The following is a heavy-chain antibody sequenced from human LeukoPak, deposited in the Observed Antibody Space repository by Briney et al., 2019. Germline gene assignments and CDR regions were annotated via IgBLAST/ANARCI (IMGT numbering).Heavy chain of an antibody. CDR1: GFTFSSYG. CDR3: AKESGEPHYFDY. CDR2: IRYDGSNK. J-gene: IGHJ4*02. V-gene: IGHV3-30*02. Sequence: PGGSLRLSCAASGFTFSSYGMHWVRQAPGKGLEWVAFIRYDGSNKYYADSVKGRFTISRDNSKNKLYLQMNSLRAEDTAVYYCAKESGEPHYFDYWGQGTLVTVSS. D-gene: IGHD1-26*01.